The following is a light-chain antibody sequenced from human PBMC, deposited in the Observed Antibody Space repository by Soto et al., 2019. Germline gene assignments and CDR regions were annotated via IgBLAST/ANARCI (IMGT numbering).Light chain of an antibody. CDR1: QTISSW. V-gene: IGKV1-5*03. Sequence: IQMTQSPSTLSGSVGDRVTITCRASQTISSWLAWYQQKPGKAPKLLIYKASTLKSGVPSRFSGSGSGTEFPLTISSLQPDDFATYYCQHYNSYSEAFGQGTKVDNK. CDR2: KAS. J-gene: IGKJ1*01. CDR3: QHYNSYSEA.